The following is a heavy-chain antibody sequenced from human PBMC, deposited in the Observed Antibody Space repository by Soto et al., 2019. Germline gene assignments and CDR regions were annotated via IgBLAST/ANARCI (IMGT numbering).Heavy chain of an antibody. Sequence: ASVKVSCKASGYTFTSYYMYWVRQAPGQGLEWMGIINPSGGSTNYAQKFQGRVTMTRDTSTSTVYMELSSLSSEDTAVYYCARVGSSSRQASYWFDPWGQGTLVTVSS. J-gene: IGHJ5*02. CDR3: ARVGSSSRQASYWFDP. CDR2: INPSGGST. V-gene: IGHV1-46*03. CDR1: GYTFTSYY. D-gene: IGHD6-13*01.